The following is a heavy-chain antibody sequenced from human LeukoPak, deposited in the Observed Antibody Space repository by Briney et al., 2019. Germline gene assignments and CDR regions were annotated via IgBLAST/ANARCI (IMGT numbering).Heavy chain of an antibody. D-gene: IGHD3-9*01. CDR1: GGSISSYY. Sequence: SETQSLTCTVSGGSISSYYWSWIRQPPGKGLEWIGYIYYSGSTNYNPSLKSRVTISVDTSKNQFSLKLSSVTAADTAVYYCARSLRDFDWLPYFDYWGQGTLVTVSS. CDR2: IYYSGST. CDR3: ARSLRDFDWLPYFDY. V-gene: IGHV4-59*08. J-gene: IGHJ4*02.